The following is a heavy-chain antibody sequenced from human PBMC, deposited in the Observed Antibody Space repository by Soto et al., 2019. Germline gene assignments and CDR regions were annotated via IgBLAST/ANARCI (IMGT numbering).Heavy chain of an antibody. CDR3: PRGRTIFAVLHFHY. CDR2: VIPIFRVV. D-gene: IGHD3-3*01. CDR1: GGTFSNSP. J-gene: IGHJ4*02. Sequence: QVQLVQSGPEVKKPGSSVKVSCKASGGTFSNSPIAWLRLAPGQGLEWMGGVIPIFRVVKYAGRFQGRVTFTADDAPSKVSMELSSLTSDDKAVYYCPRGRTIFAVLHFHYCSQRNKLTLSS. V-gene: IGHV1-69*01.